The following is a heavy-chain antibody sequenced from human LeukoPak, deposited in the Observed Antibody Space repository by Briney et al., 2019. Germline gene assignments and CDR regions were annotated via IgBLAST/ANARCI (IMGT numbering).Heavy chain of an antibody. Sequence: GASVKVSCKASGYTFTSYDINWVRQATGQGLEWMGWMNPNSGNTGYAQKFQGRVTITRNTSISTAYMELSSLRSEDTAVYYCARAGYCSSTCCYTVDWGQGTLVTVSS. V-gene: IGHV1-8*03. D-gene: IGHD2-2*02. CDR1: GYTFTSYD. J-gene: IGHJ4*02. CDR2: MNPNSGNT. CDR3: ARAGYCSSTCCYTVD.